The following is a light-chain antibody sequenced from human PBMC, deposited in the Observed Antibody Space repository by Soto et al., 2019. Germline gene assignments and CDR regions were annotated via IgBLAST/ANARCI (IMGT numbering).Light chain of an antibody. J-gene: IGKJ5*01. V-gene: IGKV3-20*01. CDR1: QTVGRT. CDR2: DAS. CDR3: QQYGSSLTT. Sequence: EIVLTQSPATLSLSPGERATLSCRASQTVGRTLAWYQQKPGQAPRLLISDASNRATGIPARFSGSGSGTDFTLTISRLEPEDFAVYYCQQYGSSLTTFGQGTRLEIK.